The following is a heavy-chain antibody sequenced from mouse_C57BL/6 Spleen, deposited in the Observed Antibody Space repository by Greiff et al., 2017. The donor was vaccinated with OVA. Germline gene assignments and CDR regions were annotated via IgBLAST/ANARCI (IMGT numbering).Heavy chain of an antibody. Sequence: VQLQQSGPVLVKPGASVKMSCKASGYTFTDYYMNWVKQSHGKSLEWIGVINPYNGGTSYNQKFKGKATLTVDKSSSTAYMELNSLTSEDSAVYYCASGDGYYVAWFAYWGQGTLVTVSA. J-gene: IGHJ3*01. D-gene: IGHD2-3*01. CDR1: GYTFTDYY. V-gene: IGHV1-19*01. CDR3: ASGDGYYVAWFAY. CDR2: INPYNGGT.